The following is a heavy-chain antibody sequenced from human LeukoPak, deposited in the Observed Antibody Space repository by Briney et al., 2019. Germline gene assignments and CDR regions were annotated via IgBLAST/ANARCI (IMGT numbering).Heavy chain of an antibody. Sequence: PSETLSLTCAVSGYSISSGYYWGWIRQPPGKGLEWIGSIYHSGSTYYNPSLKSRVTISVDTSKNQFSLKLSSVTAADTAVYYCARGATGFGLYYFDYWGQGTLVTVSS. V-gene: IGHV4-38-2*01. CDR1: GYSISSGYY. D-gene: IGHD1-26*01. CDR2: IYHSGST. CDR3: ARGATGFGLYYFDY. J-gene: IGHJ4*02.